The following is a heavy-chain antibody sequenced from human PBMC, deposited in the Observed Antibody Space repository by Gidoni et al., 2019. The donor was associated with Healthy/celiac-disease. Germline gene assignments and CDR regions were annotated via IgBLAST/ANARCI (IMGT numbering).Heavy chain of an antibody. CDR1: GFTFSRYG. Sequence: QVQLVESGGGAVQPGRSLRPSRAASGFTFSRYGRHWVRQAPGKGLEWVAVISYDRSNEYYADSVKGRFTITRDDSKNTLYLQVNSLRAEDTAVYYCAKDMGRRDSIAVAGDFGMDVWGQGTTVTVSS. V-gene: IGHV3-30*18. J-gene: IGHJ6*02. D-gene: IGHD6-19*01. CDR2: ISYDRSNE. CDR3: AKDMGRRDSIAVAGDFGMDV.